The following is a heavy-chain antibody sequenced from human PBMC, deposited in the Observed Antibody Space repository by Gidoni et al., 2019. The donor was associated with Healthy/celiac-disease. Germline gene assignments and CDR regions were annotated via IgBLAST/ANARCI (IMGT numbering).Heavy chain of an antibody. CDR3: ARSSGWYRASAFDI. Sequence: QVQLVASGGGLVKPGGSLRLSCAASGFTSSDYYMSWIRQAPGKGLGWVSYISSSSSYTNYADSVNGRFTISRDNAKNSLYLQMNSLRAEDTAVYYCARSSGWYRASAFDIWGQGTMVTVSS. D-gene: IGHD6-19*01. CDR1: GFTSSDYY. V-gene: IGHV3-11*06. CDR2: ISSSSSYT. J-gene: IGHJ3*02.